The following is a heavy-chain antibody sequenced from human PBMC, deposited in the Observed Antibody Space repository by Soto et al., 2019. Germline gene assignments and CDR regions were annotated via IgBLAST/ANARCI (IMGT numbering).Heavy chain of an antibody. CDR2: ISGYNGNT. D-gene: IGHD3-10*01. CDR1: GYTFSNYG. J-gene: IGHJ6*02. Sequence: QVQLVQSGAEVKKPGASVTVSCKTSGYTFSNYGINWVRQAPGQGLEWMGWISGYNGNTNYAQTVQGRVTMTTDTPTGTIYMELRSLRSADTAIYYCSRFSMVGGRFDPTSYHGVDVWGPGKAVTVSS. V-gene: IGHV1-18*01. CDR3: SRFSMVGGRFDPTSYHGVDV.